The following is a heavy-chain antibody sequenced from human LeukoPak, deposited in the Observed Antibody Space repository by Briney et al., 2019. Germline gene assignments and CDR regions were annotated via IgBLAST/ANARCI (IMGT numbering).Heavy chain of an antibody. CDR2: ISSSSSTI. J-gene: IGHJ1*01. CDR3: ARDDFCGGDCYQYFQH. Sequence: PGGSLRLSCAASGFTFSSYSMNWVRQAPGKGLEWVSYISSSSSTIYYADSVKGRFTISRDNAKNTLYLQMNSLRDEDTAVYYCARDDFCGGDCYQYFQHWGQGTLVTVSS. V-gene: IGHV3-48*02. D-gene: IGHD2-21*02. CDR1: GFTFSSYS.